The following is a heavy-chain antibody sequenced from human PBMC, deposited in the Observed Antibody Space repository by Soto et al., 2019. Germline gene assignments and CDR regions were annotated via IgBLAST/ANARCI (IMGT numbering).Heavy chain of an antibody. Sequence: ASVKVSCKASGYTFTGYYMHWVRQAPGQGLEWMGWINPNSGGTNYAQKIQGWVTMTRDTSISTAYMVLSRLRSDDTAVYYCARGYSSSPPRYYYGMDVWGQGTTVTVSS. D-gene: IGHD6-6*01. CDR3: ARGYSSSPPRYYYGMDV. CDR2: INPNSGGT. J-gene: IGHJ6*02. V-gene: IGHV1-2*04. CDR1: GYTFTGYY.